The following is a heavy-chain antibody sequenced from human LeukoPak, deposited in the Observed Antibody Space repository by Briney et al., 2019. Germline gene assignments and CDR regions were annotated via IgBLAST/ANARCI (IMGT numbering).Heavy chain of an antibody. Sequence: SQSLSLTCAISGDSVSSNSVTWSWIRQSPSRSLEWLGRTYYRSKWYFQYAVSFKSRMTINPDTFKNQFSLQLNSVTPEDTAVYYCVREVDLASIRDYWGQGILVTVSS. CDR3: VREVDLASIRDY. V-gene: IGHV6-1*01. J-gene: IGHJ4*02. D-gene: IGHD6-19*01. CDR2: TYYRSKWYF. CDR1: GDSVSSNSVT.